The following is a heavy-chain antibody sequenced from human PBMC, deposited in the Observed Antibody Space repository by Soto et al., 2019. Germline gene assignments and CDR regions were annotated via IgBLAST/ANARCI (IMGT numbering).Heavy chain of an antibody. CDR1: GGSISSGGYS. CDR2: IYHSGST. D-gene: IGHD5-12*01. Sequence: QLQLQESGSGLVKPSQTLSLTCAVSGGSISSGGYSWSWIRQPPGKGLEWIGYIYHSGSTYYNPSLTTRVTISGHRSKNQFTLKLSPVTAADTAVYYCAGRRGFPYYSGMDVWGQGTTVTVSS. J-gene: IGHJ6*02. V-gene: IGHV4-30-2*01. CDR3: AGRRGFPYYSGMDV.